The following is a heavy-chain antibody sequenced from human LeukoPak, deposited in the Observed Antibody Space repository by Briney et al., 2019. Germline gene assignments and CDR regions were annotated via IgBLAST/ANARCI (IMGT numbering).Heavy chain of an antibody. D-gene: IGHD3-3*01. Sequence: SETLSLTCTVSGGSISSGSYYWSWIRQPAGKGLEWIGRIYTSGSTNYNPSLKSRVTISVDTSKNQFSLKLSSVTAADTAVYYCARDSRDYDFWSGYSPNAWFDPWGQGTLVTVSS. V-gene: IGHV4-61*02. CDR2: IYTSGST. J-gene: IGHJ5*02. CDR3: ARDSRDYDFWSGYSPNAWFDP. CDR1: GGSISSGSYY.